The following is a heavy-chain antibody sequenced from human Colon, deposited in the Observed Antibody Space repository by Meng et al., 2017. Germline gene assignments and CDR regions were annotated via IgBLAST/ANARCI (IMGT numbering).Heavy chain of an antibody. D-gene: IGHD1-1*01. Sequence: EVQLVDSGGGLVQPGGSLRLSCAGSGLRFSDHYMDWVRQAPGKGLEWVGHSRNKASLYSTEYAASVKGRFTFSRDDSGNSLYLHMDSLTAEDTAVYVCTKVRGRNWDDSYFDLWGQGILVTVSS. CDR2: SRNKASLYST. CDR1: GLRFSDHY. J-gene: IGHJ4*02. V-gene: IGHV3-72*01. CDR3: TKVRGRNWDDSYFDL.